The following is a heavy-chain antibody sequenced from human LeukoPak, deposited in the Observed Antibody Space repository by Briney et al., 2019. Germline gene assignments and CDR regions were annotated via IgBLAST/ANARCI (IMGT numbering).Heavy chain of an antibody. CDR1: GYAFTSYG. CDR3: ARGSWDSSGWYNLISSERKYFDY. D-gene: IGHD6-19*01. J-gene: IGHJ4*02. CDR2: ISAYNGNT. V-gene: IGHV1-18*01. Sequence: ASVKVSCKASGYAFTSYGISWVRQAPGQGLEWMGWISAYNGNTNYAQKFQGRVTMTRNTSISTAYMELSSLRSEDTAVYYCARGSWDSSGWYNLISSERKYFDYWGQGTLVTVSS.